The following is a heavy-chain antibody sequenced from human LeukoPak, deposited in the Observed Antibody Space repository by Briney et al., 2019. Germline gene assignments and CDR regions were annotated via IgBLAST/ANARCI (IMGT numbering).Heavy chain of an antibody. CDR3: ASIPSGYCSSTSCYSGYYFDY. CDR2: IYHSGST. CDR1: GGSISNKNW. Sequence: PETLSLTCAVSGGSISNKNWWSWVRQPPGKGLEWIGEIYHSGSTNYNPSLTSRVTISVDRSKSQFFLKLSSVTAADTAVYYCASIPSGYCSSTSCYSGYYFDYWGQGTLVTVSS. V-gene: IGHV4-4*03. J-gene: IGHJ4*02. D-gene: IGHD2-2*01.